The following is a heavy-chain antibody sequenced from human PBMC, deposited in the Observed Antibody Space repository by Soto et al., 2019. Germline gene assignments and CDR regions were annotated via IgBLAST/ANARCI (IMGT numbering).Heavy chain of an antibody. CDR1: GGTFSSYA. CDR3: ARGHSYGNYYYGMDV. CDR2: IIPLLGTA. J-gene: IGHJ6*02. Sequence: ASVKVSCKASGGTFSSYAINWVRQAPGQGLEWMGGIIPLLGTADSAQKFQGRVTITADESTSTAYMELSSLRFEDTAVYYCARGHSYGNYYYGMDVWGQGTTVTVSS. D-gene: IGHD5-18*01. V-gene: IGHV1-69*13.